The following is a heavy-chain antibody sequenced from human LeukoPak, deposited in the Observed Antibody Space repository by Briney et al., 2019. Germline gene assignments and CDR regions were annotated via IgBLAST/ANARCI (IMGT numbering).Heavy chain of an antibody. CDR2: INPNSGGT. Sequence: ASVKVSCKASGYTFTDYYMHWVRQAPGQGLEWMGWINPNSGGTNYAQKFQGRVTMTRDTSISTAYMELSRLRSDDTAVYYCAAGGSSSWSYYFDYWGQGTLVTVSS. CDR3: AAGGSSSWSYYFDY. V-gene: IGHV1-2*02. D-gene: IGHD6-13*01. J-gene: IGHJ4*02. CDR1: GYTFTDYY.